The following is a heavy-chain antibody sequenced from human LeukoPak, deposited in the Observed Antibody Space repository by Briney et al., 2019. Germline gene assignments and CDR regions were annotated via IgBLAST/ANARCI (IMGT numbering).Heavy chain of an antibody. V-gene: IGHV1-2*02. CDR3: ASLYDSSGYHPFDY. CDR1: GYTFTGYY. J-gene: IGHJ4*02. Sequence: ASVKVSCKASGYTFTGYYMHWVRQAPGQGLEWMGWINPNSGGTNYAQKFQGRVTMTRDTSISTAYMELSRLRSDDTAVYYCASLYDSSGYHPFDYWGQGTLVTVSS. CDR2: INPNSGGT. D-gene: IGHD3-22*01.